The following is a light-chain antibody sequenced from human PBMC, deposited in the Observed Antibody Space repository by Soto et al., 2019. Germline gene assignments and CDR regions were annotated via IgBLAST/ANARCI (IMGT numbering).Light chain of an antibody. CDR2: DAS. J-gene: IGKJ2*01. CDR3: QQYNSYSGYT. V-gene: IGKV1-5*01. CDR1: QSISRW. Sequence: DIQMTQSPSTLSASVGDRVIITCRASQSISRWLAWYQQKPGKAPKLLVYDASSLESGVPSRFSGSGSGTVFSLIISSLQPDDFATYYCQQYNSYSGYTFGQGTKLEIK.